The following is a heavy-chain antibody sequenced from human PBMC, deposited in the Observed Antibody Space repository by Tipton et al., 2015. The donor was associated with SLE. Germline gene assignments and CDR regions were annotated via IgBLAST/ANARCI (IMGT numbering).Heavy chain of an antibody. Sequence: QLVQSGAEVKKPGASVKVSCKASGYAFTTYDINWVRQATGQGLEWMGWMNPKSGNTGYSQKFQGRLTMTRNNAITTAYMELSSLTSEDTAIYYCTRRCGKGFAYWGQGTLVNVSS. CDR1: GYAFTTYD. V-gene: IGHV1-8*01. D-gene: IGHD4-23*01. CDR2: MNPKSGNT. J-gene: IGHJ4*02. CDR3: TRRCGKGFAY.